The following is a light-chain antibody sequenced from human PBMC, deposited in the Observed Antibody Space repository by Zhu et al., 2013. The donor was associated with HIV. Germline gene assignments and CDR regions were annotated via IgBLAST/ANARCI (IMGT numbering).Light chain of an antibody. J-gene: IGKJ4*01. CDR3: QHNGTSSLT. V-gene: IGKV3-20*01. CDR2: GAS. CDR1: QSVSNS. Sequence: EIVLTQSPVTLSLSLGERATLSCRASQSVSNSLAWYQQKPGQGPRLLIYGASSRATGIPDRFSGSGSGTDFTLTISRLEPEDFAVYYCQHNGTSSLTFGGGTTVEVK.